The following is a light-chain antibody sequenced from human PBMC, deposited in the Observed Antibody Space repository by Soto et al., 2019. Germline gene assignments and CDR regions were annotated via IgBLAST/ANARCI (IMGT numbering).Light chain of an antibody. V-gene: IGKV3-11*01. Sequence: DILLTQSPATLSLSPGERATLSCRASLNFKNYVAWYQQKLGQAPRLLIYDTFNRATGTPARFSGSGSGTDFTLTISSLETEDFAVYYCQQRLSWPRTFGQGTKVDIK. CDR3: QQRLSWPRT. CDR2: DTF. CDR1: LNFKNY. J-gene: IGKJ1*01.